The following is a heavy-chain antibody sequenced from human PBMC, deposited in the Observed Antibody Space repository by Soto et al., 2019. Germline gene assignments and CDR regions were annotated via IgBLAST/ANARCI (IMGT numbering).Heavy chain of an antibody. CDR1: GFTFSSYG. V-gene: IGHV3-33*01. CDR2: IWYDGSNK. Sequence: GSLRLSCAASGFTFSSYGMHWVRQAPGKGLEWVAVIWYDGSNKYYADSVKGRFTISRDSSKNTLYLQMNSLRAEDTAVYYCARGDGYYGSGSYYSGGYGMDVWGQGTTVTVSS. J-gene: IGHJ6*02. D-gene: IGHD3-10*01. CDR3: ARGDGYYGSGSYYSGGYGMDV.